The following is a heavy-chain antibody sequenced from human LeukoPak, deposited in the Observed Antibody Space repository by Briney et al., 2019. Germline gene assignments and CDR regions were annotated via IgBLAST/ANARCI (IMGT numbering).Heavy chain of an antibody. CDR1: GFTFSSYA. J-gene: IGHJ4*02. CDR3: AKDLGIGGSGF. Sequence: GGSLRLSCAASGFTFSSYAMSWVRQAPGKGLEWVSAISASSDSTYYADSVKGRFTVSRDNSRNTLYLQMNSLRADDTAVCYCAKDLGIGGSGFWGQGTLVTVSS. D-gene: IGHD3-10*01. CDR2: ISASSDST. V-gene: IGHV3-23*01.